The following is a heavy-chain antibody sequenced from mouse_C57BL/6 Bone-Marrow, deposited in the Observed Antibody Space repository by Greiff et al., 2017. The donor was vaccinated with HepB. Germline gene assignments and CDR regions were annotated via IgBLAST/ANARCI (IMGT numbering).Heavy chain of an antibody. CDR2: IHPSDSDT. CDR1: GYTFTSYW. J-gene: IGHJ1*03. Sequence: VKLMESGAELVKPGASVKVSCKASGYTFTSYWMHWVKQRPGQGLEWIGRIHPSDSDTNYNQKFKGKATLTVDKSSSTAYMQLSSLTSEDSAVYYCAIWGYYYGSSPDFDVWGTVTTVTVSS. CDR3: AIWGYYYGSSPDFDV. D-gene: IGHD1-1*01. V-gene: IGHV1-74*01.